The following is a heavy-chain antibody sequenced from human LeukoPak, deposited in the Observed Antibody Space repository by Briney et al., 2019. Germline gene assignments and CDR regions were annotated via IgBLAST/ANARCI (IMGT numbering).Heavy chain of an antibody. Sequence: ASVKVSCKSSGGSFSIYAVNWVRQAPGQGLEWMGRLIPVLGMSHYAPGFQGRVTLTADRSTNTAYMELDRLTSDDTAVYFCARDRGGGFDLAFFDHWGQGTLVTVSS. J-gene: IGHJ4*02. CDR1: GGSFSIYA. CDR2: LIPVLGMS. CDR3: ARDRGGGFDLAFFDH. D-gene: IGHD5-12*01. V-gene: IGHV1-69*04.